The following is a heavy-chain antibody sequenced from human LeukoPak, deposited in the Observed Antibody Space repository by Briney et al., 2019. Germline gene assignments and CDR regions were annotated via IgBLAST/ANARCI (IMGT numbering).Heavy chain of an antibody. J-gene: IGHJ4*02. V-gene: IGHV3-7*01. CDR1: GFRFNTYW. D-gene: IGHD4/OR15-4a*01. CDR3: ARDTLGEGEDANYAVYYFDY. CDR2: IKQDGNEK. Sequence: GGSLRLSCAASGFRFNTYWMSWVRQAPGKGLEWVANIKQDGNEKYYADSVKGRFTITRDNGKNSLDLQMNSLRADDTAVYYCARDTLGEGEDANYAVYYFDYWGQGTVVTVSS.